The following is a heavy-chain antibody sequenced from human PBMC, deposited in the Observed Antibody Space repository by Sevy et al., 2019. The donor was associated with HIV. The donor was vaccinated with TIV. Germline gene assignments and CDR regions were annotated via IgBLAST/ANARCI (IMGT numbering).Heavy chain of an antibody. Sequence: GGSLRLSCAASGFTFSSYAMHWVRQAPGKGLEWVAVISYDGSNKYYADSVKGRFTISRDNSKNTLYLQMNSLRAEDTAVYYCARAFGDGFSPNWFDPWGQGTLVTVSS. J-gene: IGHJ5*02. CDR2: ISYDGSNK. CDR1: GFTFSSYA. CDR3: ARAFGDGFSPNWFDP. D-gene: IGHD3-16*01. V-gene: IGHV3-30-3*01.